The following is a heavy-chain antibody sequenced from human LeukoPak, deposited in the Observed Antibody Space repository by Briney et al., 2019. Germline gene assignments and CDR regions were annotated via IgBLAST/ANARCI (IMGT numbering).Heavy chain of an antibody. J-gene: IGHJ1*01. Sequence: GGSLTLSWAASGFTLSSYAMSWVRQAPGKGLEWVSVISGSGYRTYYADSVKGRFTISRDNSKNTLYLQMNSLRAEDTAVYYCAKDRSGSTAEYFQHWGQGTLVTVSS. D-gene: IGHD3-10*01. CDR1: GFTLSSYA. CDR2: ISGSGYRT. CDR3: AKDRSGSTAEYFQH. V-gene: IGHV3-23*01.